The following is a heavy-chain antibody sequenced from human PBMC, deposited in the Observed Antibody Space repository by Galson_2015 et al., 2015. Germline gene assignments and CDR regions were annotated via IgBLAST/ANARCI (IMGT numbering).Heavy chain of an antibody. CDR1: GYTFTSYY. V-gene: IGHV1-46*01. Sequence: SVKVSCKASGYTFTSYYMHWVRQAPGQGLEWMGIINPSGGSTSHAQKFQGRVTMTRDTSTSTVYMELSSLRSEDTAVYYCARDHSLTGTSTYFCGMDVCGQWTTVTVSS. J-gene: IGHJ6*02. D-gene: IGHD1-20*01. CDR2: INPSGGST. CDR3: ARDHSLTGTSTYFCGMDV.